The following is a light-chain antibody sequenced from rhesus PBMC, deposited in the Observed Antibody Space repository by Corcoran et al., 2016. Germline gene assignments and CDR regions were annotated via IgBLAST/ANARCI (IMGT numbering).Light chain of an antibody. CDR1: QRVGSY. CDR3: QQYSDLLRT. CDR2: DAY. V-gene: IGKV3-40*03. Sequence: EIVMTQSPATLSLSPGETATLSCRASQRVGSYLAWYQQKPGQAPKLRVHDAYFRATGIPDRFRGRGSRTDFTLTISSLEPEDVVVYPFQQYSDLLRTFGQGTKVEIE. J-gene: IGKJ1*01.